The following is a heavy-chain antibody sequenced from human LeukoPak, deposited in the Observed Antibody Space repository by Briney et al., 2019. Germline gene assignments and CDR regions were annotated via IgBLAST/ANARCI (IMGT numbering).Heavy chain of an antibody. CDR1: GYSFTSYW. CDR2: IYPGDSDT. D-gene: IGHD3-10*01. CDR3: ASTGGSGSYWDPFDP. Sequence: GESLKISCKGSGYSFTSYWIGWVRQMPGKGLEWMGIIYPGDSDTRYSPSFQGQVTISADKSISTAYLQWSSLKASDTAMYYCASTGGSGSYWDPFDPWGQGTLVTVSS. V-gene: IGHV5-51*01. J-gene: IGHJ5*02.